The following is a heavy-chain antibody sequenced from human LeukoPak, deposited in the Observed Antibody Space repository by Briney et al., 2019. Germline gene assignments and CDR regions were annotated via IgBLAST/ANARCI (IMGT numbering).Heavy chain of an antibody. CDR1: GFTFSSYR. CDR2: ISSTSNTI. Sequence: GGSLRLSCAASGFTFSSYRINWVRQAPGKGLEWVSYISSTSNTIKYADSVKGRFTISRDNAENSLYLQMNNLRDEDTAVYYCARGTYGDYSFDYWGRGTLVTVSS. CDR3: ARGTYGDYSFDY. V-gene: IGHV3-48*02. J-gene: IGHJ4*02. D-gene: IGHD4-17*01.